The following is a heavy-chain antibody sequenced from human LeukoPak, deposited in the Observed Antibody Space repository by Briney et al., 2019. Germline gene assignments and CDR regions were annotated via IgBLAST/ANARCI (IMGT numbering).Heavy chain of an antibody. CDR2: ISVDNGNT. D-gene: IGHD1-26*01. CDR3: ARDVAAIVGVTAWFDP. J-gene: IGHJ5*02. Sequence: ASVKVSCKASGYTFTSFYMHWVRQAPGQGLEWVGWISVDNGNTNYAQKFQGRVTMTTDTSTNTVYMELRSLRFDDSAVYYCARDVAAIVGVTAWFDPWGQGTLVTVSS. V-gene: IGHV1-18*04. CDR1: GYTFTSFY.